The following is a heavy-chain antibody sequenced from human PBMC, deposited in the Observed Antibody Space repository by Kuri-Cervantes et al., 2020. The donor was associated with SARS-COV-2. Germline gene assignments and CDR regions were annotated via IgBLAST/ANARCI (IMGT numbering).Heavy chain of an antibody. CDR1: GFTFSSYW. V-gene: IGHV3-74*01. Sequence: GGSLRLSCAASGFTFSSYWMHWVCQAPGKGLVWVSRINSDGSSTSYADSVKGRFTISRDNAKNTLYLQMNSLRAEDTAVYYCARDRYDFWSGLGYYYYGMGVWGQGTTVTVSS. J-gene: IGHJ6*02. CDR3: ARDRYDFWSGLGYYYYGMGV. D-gene: IGHD3-3*01. CDR2: INSDGSST.